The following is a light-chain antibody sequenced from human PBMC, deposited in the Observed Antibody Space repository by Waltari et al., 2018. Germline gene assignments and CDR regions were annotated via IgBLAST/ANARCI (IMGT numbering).Light chain of an antibody. V-gene: IGKV3-11*01. CDR2: DAS. CDR1: QSASSY. J-gene: IGKJ1*01. CDR3: QQYHNWPPWT. Sequence: EIVLTQSPATMSLSPGERATLSCRASQSASSYLAWYQQKIGQAPRLLIYDASNRATGIPARFSGSGSGTDFTLTISSLEPEDFAVYYCQQYHNWPPWTFGQGTKVEIK.